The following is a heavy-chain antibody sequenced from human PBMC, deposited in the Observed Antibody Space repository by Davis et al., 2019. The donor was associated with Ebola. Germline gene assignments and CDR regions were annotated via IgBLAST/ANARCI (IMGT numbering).Heavy chain of an antibody. Sequence: GGSLRLSCAASGFTFSSYAMSWVRQAPGKGLEWVSAISGSGGSTYYADSVKGRFTISRDNSKNTLYLQMNSLRAEDTAVYYCARDRGYSSSSFWFDPWGQGTLVTVSS. J-gene: IGHJ5*02. D-gene: IGHD6-6*01. V-gene: IGHV3-23*01. CDR2: ISGSGGST. CDR1: GFTFSSYA. CDR3: ARDRGYSSSSFWFDP.